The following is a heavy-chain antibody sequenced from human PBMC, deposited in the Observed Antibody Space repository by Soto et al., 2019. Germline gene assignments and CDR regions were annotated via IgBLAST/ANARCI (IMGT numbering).Heavy chain of an antibody. J-gene: IGHJ4*02. CDR2: ISSSSSTI. V-gene: IGHV3-48*01. CDR3: ARVVAMSDNYFDY. D-gene: IGHD5-12*01. Sequence: EVRLVQSGGDLVQPGGCLRLSCAASRFTFSSYSMNWVRQAPGKWLEWVSHISSSSSTIYYADSVKGRFTISRANAKNPLYLQMNSLRAKDTAVYYCARVVAMSDNYFDYWGQGTLVTVST. CDR1: RFTFSSYS.